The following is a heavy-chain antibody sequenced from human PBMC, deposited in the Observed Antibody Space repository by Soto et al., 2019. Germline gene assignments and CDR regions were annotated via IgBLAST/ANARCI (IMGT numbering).Heavy chain of an antibody. J-gene: IGHJ4*02. CDR1: GYTFTSYG. CDR3: ARDLGSEAGDHYYFDY. CDR2: ISAYNGNT. D-gene: IGHD3-10*02. V-gene: IGHV1-18*01. Sequence: QVQLVQSGAEVKKPGASVKVSCKASGYTFTSYGISWVRQAPGQGLEWMGWISAYNGNTNYAQKLQGRVXXXXXXXXXXXXXXXRSLRSDDTAVYYCARDLGSEAGDHYYFDYWGQGTLVTVSS.